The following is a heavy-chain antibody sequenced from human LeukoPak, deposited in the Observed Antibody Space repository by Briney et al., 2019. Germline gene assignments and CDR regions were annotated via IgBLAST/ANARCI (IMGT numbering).Heavy chain of an antibody. Sequence: PSETLSLTCTVSGGSISSYYWSWIRQPPGKGLEWIGYIYYSGGTNYNPSLKSRVTISVDTSKNQFSLKLSSVTAADTAVYYCARQTAAAGSGYYYGMDVWGQGTTVTVSS. CDR3: ARQTAAAGSGYYYGMDV. CDR1: GGSISSYY. V-gene: IGHV4-59*08. CDR2: IYYSGGT. J-gene: IGHJ6*02. D-gene: IGHD6-13*01.